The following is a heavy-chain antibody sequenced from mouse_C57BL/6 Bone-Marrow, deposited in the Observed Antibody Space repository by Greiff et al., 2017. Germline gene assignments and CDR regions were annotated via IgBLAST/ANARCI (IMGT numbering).Heavy chain of an antibody. J-gene: IGHJ4*01. CDR3: ARGGITGGYYAMDY. CDR2: IWSGGST. Sequence: VQLQQSGPGLVQPSQSLSITCTVSGFSLTSYGVHWVRQSPGKGLEWLGVIWSGGSTDYNAAFISRLSISKDNSKSQVFFKMNSLQADDTAIYYCARGGITGGYYAMDYWGQGTSVTVSS. V-gene: IGHV2-2*01. D-gene: IGHD2-4*01. CDR1: GFSLTSYG.